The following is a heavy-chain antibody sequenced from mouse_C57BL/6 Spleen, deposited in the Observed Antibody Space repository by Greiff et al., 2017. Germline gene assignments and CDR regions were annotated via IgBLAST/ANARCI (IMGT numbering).Heavy chain of an antibody. CDR2: IYPGDGDT. D-gene: IGHD3-2*02. J-gene: IGHJ4*01. CDR3: AIDSSGTGAMDY. Sequence: VQLVESGPELVKPGASVKISCKASGYAFSSSWMNWVKQRPGKGLEWIGRIYPGDGDTNYNGKFKGKATLTADKSSSTAYMQLSSLTSEDSAVYFCAIDSSGTGAMDYWGQGTSVTVSS. V-gene: IGHV1-82*01. CDR1: GYAFSSSW.